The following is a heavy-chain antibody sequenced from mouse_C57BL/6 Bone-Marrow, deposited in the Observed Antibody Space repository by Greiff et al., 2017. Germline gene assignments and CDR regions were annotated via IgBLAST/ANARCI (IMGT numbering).Heavy chain of an antibody. CDR1: GYTFTSYW. D-gene: IGHD1-1*01. CDR2: IYPGNSDT. Sequence: VQLQQSGTVLARPGASVKMSCKTSGYTFTSYWMHWVKQRPGQGLEWIGAIYPGNSDTSYNQKFKGKAKLTAVTSASTAYMELSSLTNEDSAVXYCTRRDYYGSSYYAMDYWGQGTSVTVSS. J-gene: IGHJ4*01. CDR3: TRRDYYGSSYYAMDY. V-gene: IGHV1-5*01.